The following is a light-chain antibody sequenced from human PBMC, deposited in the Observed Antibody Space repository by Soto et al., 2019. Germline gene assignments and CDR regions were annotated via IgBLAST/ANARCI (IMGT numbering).Light chain of an antibody. Sequence: DIHMTQSPSSLSASVGDGVTSTGRAGQSITTYLNWYQQKPGKAPKLLIYAASSLPSGVPSRFSGSGSGTDFTFTISSLQPEDIATYYCQQYDNLPRTFGGGTKVDIK. CDR1: QSITTY. CDR3: QQYDNLPRT. CDR2: AAS. J-gene: IGKJ4*01. V-gene: IGKV1-33*01.